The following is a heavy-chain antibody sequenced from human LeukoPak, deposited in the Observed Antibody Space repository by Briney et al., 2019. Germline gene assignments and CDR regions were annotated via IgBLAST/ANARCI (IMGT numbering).Heavy chain of an antibody. CDR1: GGSISSSSYY. CDR2: IYYSGST. V-gene: IGHV4-39*07. Sequence: SETLFLTCTVSGGSISSSSYYWGWIRQPPGKGLEWIGSIYYSGSTYYNPSLRSRVTISVDTSKNQFSLKLSSVTAADTAVYYCAREVRGVMSWFDPWGQGTLVTVSS. CDR3: AREVRGVMSWFDP. D-gene: IGHD3-10*01. J-gene: IGHJ5*02.